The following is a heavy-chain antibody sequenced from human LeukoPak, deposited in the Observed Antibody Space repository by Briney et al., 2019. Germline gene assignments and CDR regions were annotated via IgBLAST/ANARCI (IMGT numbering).Heavy chain of an antibody. V-gene: IGHV4-59*01. CDR2: IYYSGST. CDR3: ARVRRGYSSGWIDY. J-gene: IGHJ4*02. D-gene: IGHD6-19*01. CDR1: SGSISSYY. Sequence: PSETLSLTCTVSSGSISSYYWSWIRQPPGKGLEWIGYIYYSGSTNYNPSLKSRVTISVDTSKNQFSLKLSSVTAADTAVYYCARVRRGYSSGWIDYWGQGTLVTVSS.